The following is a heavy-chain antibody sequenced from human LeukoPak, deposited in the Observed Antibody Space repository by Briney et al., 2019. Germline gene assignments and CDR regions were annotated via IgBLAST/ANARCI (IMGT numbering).Heavy chain of an antibody. CDR1: GFTFIRYW. J-gene: IGHJ4*02. D-gene: IGHD3-22*01. CDR2: INSDGSTT. CDR3: ARGHHYYDSSAYYY. V-gene: IGHV3-74*01. Sequence: GGSLRLSCAASGFTFIRYWMHWVRQAPGKGLVWVSRINSDGSTTIYAASVKGRFTISRDTAKNTLYLQMNSLRADDTAVYYCARGHHYYDSSAYYYWGQGTLVTDPS.